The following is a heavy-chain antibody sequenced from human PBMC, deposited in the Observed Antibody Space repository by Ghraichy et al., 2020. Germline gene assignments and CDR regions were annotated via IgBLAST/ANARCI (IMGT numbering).Heavy chain of an antibody. Sequence: ASVKVSCKASGYTFISYALHWVRQAPGQRLEWMGWIIAGNGNTQYAKKFQGRVTITRGTSASTAYMELSSLRSEDTAVYYCARLSRVHSSGWYYFDYWGQGTLVTVSS. CDR2: IIAGNGNT. CDR1: GYTFISYA. V-gene: IGHV1-3*01. J-gene: IGHJ4*02. CDR3: ARLSRVHSSGWYYFDY. D-gene: IGHD6-19*01.